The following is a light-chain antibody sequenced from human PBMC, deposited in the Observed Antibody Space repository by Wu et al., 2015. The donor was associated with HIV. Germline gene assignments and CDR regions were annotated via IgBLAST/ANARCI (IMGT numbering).Light chain of an antibody. Sequence: EIVMTQSPATLSVSPGERATLSCRASQSVRSSLAWYQQKPGQAPRLLIYGASTRATNIPARFSGSGSGTDFTLTISSLEPEDFAVYYCQQYNDWPETFGPGTRVDVK. CDR3: QQYNDWPET. CDR1: QSVRSS. CDR2: GAS. J-gene: IGKJ1*01. V-gene: IGKV3-15*01.